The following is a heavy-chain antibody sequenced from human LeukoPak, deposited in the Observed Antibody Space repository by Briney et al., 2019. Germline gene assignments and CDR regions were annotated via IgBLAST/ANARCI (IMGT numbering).Heavy chain of an antibody. Sequence: WASVKVSCKASGYTFTGYYMHWVRQAPGQGLEWMGWINPNNGGTNYAQKFQGRVTMTRDTSISTAYMELSRLRSDDTAVYYCARDDGGGWLGLSDYWGQGTLVTVSS. CDR2: INPNNGGT. V-gene: IGHV1-2*02. CDR3: ARDDGGGWLGLSDY. J-gene: IGHJ4*02. CDR1: GYTFTGYY. D-gene: IGHD6-19*01.